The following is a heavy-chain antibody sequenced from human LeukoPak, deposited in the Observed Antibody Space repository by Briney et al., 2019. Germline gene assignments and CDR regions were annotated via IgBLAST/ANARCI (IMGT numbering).Heavy chain of an antibody. Sequence: GGSLRLSCAASGSTFSSYSMNWVRQAPGKGLEWVSSISSSNSSIYNADSVKGRSTISRDNAQNSLHLQMNILRDDDTAAYYCAPVRLDRCERYLDAFENWGQGTMVTVSS. D-gene: IGHD6-25*01. CDR3: APVRLDRCERYLDAFEN. CDR1: GSTFSSYS. CDR2: ISSSNSSI. J-gene: IGHJ3*02. V-gene: IGHV3-21*01.